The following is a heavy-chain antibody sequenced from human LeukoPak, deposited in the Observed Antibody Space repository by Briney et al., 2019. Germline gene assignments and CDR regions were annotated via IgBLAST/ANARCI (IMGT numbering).Heavy chain of an antibody. J-gene: IGHJ4*02. CDR2: IYYSGST. V-gene: IGHV4-59*08. Sequence: SETLSLTCTVSGGSISSYYWSWIRQPPGEGLEWIGYIYYSGSTNYNPSLKSRVTISVDTSKNQFSLKLSSVTAADTAVYYCARLTYYYDSSGYYYGHDYWGQGTLVTVSS. CDR3: ARLTYYYDSSGYYYGHDY. CDR1: GGSISSYY. D-gene: IGHD3-22*01.